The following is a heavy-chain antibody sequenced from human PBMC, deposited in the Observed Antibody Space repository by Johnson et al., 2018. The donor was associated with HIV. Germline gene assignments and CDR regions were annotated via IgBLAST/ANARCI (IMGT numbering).Heavy chain of an antibody. V-gene: IGHV3-30*04. CDR3: ARDKNNRIAAAALAAFDI. D-gene: IGHD6-13*01. CDR1: GFTFSSYA. J-gene: IGHJ3*02. CDR2: ISYDGSNK. Sequence: VQVVESGGGVVQVGRSLRLSCAASGFTFSSYAMHWVRQAPGKGLAWVAVISYDGSNKYYADSVKGRFTISRDNSKNTLYLQMNSLRAEDTAVYYCARDKNNRIAAAALAAFDIWGQGTMVTVSS.